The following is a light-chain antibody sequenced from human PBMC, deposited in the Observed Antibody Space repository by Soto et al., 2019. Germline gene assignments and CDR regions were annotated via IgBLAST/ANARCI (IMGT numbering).Light chain of an antibody. V-gene: IGLV2-8*01. J-gene: IGLJ2*01. CDR2: EVS. CDR1: SSDVGAYNY. CDR3: SSYAGSNNLV. Sequence: QSALTQPPSASGSPGQSVTISCTGTSSDVGAYNYVSWYQQHPGKAPKLMIYEVSKWPSGVPDRFSGSKSGNTASLTVSGLQAEDEADYYCSSYAGSNNLVFGGGTKVTVL.